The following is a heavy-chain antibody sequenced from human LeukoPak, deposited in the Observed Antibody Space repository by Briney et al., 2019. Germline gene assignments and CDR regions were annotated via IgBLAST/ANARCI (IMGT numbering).Heavy chain of an antibody. Sequence: QSGGSLRLSCAASGFTFSNYWMSWVRQVPGKGLEWVANIMQDGSEKFYVGSVKGRFTISRDNAKNSLYLQMNSLRAEDTAVYYCASGDYSDSLFDYWGQGTLITVSS. D-gene: IGHD4-11*01. CDR1: GFTFSNYW. J-gene: IGHJ4*02. CDR3: ASGDYSDSLFDY. CDR2: IMQDGSEK. V-gene: IGHV3-7*01.